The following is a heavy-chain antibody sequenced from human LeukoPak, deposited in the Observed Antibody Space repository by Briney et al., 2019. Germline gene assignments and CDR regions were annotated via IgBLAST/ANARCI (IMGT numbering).Heavy chain of an antibody. CDR1: GGSFSGYY. J-gene: IGHJ1*01. Sequence: PSETLSLTCAVYGGSFSGYYWSWIRQPPGEGLEWIGEVNNSGSTNYNPSLKSRVTISVDTSKDQFSLKLSSVTAADTAVYYCARGYSRGYFQNWGQGTLVTVSS. V-gene: IGHV4-34*01. CDR3: ARGYSRGYFQN. D-gene: IGHD2-21*01. CDR2: VNNSGST.